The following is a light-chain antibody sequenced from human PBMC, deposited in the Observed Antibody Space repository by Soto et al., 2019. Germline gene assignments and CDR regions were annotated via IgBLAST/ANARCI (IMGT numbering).Light chain of an antibody. Sequence: QSALTQPASVSGSPGQSITISCTGSSSDVGDYNYISWFQQHPGKAPKVMIYEVTNRPSGVSNRFSASKSGNTASLTISGLQAEDEADYYCGSYTSSRYVFGTGTKLTVL. V-gene: IGLV2-14*01. CDR2: EVT. CDR3: GSYTSSRYV. J-gene: IGLJ1*01. CDR1: SSDVGDYNY.